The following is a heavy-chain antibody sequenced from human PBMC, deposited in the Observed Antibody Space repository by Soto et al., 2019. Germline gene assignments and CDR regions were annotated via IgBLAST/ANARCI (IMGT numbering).Heavy chain of an antibody. Sequence: SGPTLVNPTQTLTLTCTFSGFSLSTSGVGVGWIRQPPGKALEWLALIYWNDDKRYSPSLKSRLTITKDTSKNQVVLTMTNMDPVDTATHYCAHRKYYDSSGYSTYFDYWGQGTLVTVSS. CDR3: AHRKYYDSSGYSTYFDY. J-gene: IGHJ4*02. V-gene: IGHV2-5*01. CDR1: GFSLSTSGVG. CDR2: IYWNDDK. D-gene: IGHD3-22*01.